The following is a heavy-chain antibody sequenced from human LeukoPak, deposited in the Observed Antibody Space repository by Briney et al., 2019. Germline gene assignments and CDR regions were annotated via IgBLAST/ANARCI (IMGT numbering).Heavy chain of an antibody. V-gene: IGHV3-30*02. J-gene: IGHJ6*03. CDR2: IRYDGSNK. Sequence: PGGSLRLSCAASGFTFSSYGMHWVRQAPGKGLEWVAFIRYDGSNKYYADSVKGRFTISRDNSKNTLYLQMNSLRAEDTAVYYCAKDALYSSSWYGKGYRLFSYMDVWGKGTTVTISS. D-gene: IGHD6-13*01. CDR3: AKDALYSSSWYGKGYRLFSYMDV. CDR1: GFTFSSYG.